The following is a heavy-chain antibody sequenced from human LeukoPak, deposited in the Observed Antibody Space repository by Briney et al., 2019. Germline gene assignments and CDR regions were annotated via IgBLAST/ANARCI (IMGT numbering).Heavy chain of an antibody. CDR1: GFTFSSYS. CDR3: ATLRSKIAVAGTSAFDI. D-gene: IGHD6-19*01. V-gene: IGHV3-21*01. Sequence: GGSLRLSCAASGFTFSSYSMNWVRQAPGKGLEWVSSISSSSYIYYADSVKGRFTISRDNAKNSLYPQMNSLRAEDTAVYCCATLRSKIAVAGTSAFDIWGQGTMVTVSS. CDR2: ISSSSYI. J-gene: IGHJ3*02.